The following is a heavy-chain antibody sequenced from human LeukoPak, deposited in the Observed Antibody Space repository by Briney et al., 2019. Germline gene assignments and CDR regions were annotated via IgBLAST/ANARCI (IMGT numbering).Heavy chain of an antibody. V-gene: IGHV3-7*01. J-gene: IGHJ6*03. CDR3: ARDFKGMDV. CDR2: IKTDGSEK. CDR1: AFTFSNYW. Sequence: GGSLRLSCAATAFTFSNYWMSWVRQAPGKGLEWVANIKTDGSEKHYVDSVKGRFTISRDNAKNTLYLQMNSLRAEDTAVYYCARDFKGMDVWGKGTTVTISS.